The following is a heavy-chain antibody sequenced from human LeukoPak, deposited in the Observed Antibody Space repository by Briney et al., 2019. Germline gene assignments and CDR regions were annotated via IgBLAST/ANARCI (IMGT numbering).Heavy chain of an antibody. D-gene: IGHD4-11*01. CDR3: ARHDYSNYEFAFDI. Sequence: PSETLSLTCAVSGYSFSGGYYWGWFGRPPGKGLGWFGSIYHSGSTYYNPSLKSRVTISVDTSKNQFSLKLSSVTAADTAVYYCARHDYSNYEFAFDIWGQGTMVTVSS. CDR1: GYSFSGGYY. V-gene: IGHV4-38-2*01. J-gene: IGHJ3*02. CDR2: IYHSGST.